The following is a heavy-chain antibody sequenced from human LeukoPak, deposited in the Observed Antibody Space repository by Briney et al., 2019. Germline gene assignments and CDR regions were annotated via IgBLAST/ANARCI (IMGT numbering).Heavy chain of an antibody. V-gene: IGHV3-11*01. J-gene: IGHJ4*02. CDR3: AHSPIAAGANGY. CDR1: GFTFSDYY. CDR2: ISSSGST. D-gene: IGHD1-26*01. Sequence: GGSLRLSCAASGFTFSDYYMSWIRQAPGKGLEWVSYISSSGSTYYADSVKGRFTISRDNSKNTLYLQMNSLRAEDTAVYYCAHSPIAAGANGYWGQGTLVTVSS.